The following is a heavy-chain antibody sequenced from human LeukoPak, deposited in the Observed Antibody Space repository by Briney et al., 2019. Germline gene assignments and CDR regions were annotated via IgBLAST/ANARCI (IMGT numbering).Heavy chain of an antibody. CDR1: GFTFSSYS. Sequence: AGGSLRLSCAASGFTFSSYSMNWVRQAPGKGLEWISYISSGSSTIYYADSVKGRFTISRDNAKNSLYLQMNSLRAEDTAVYYCAKEPWSFDYWGQGTLVTVSS. D-gene: IGHD2-8*02. J-gene: IGHJ4*02. CDR2: ISSGSSTI. CDR3: AKEPWSFDY. V-gene: IGHV3-48*01.